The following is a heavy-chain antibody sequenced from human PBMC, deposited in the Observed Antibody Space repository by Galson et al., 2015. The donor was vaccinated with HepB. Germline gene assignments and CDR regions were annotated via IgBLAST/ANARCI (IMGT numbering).Heavy chain of an antibody. CDR1: GFSLSTSGVG. CDR2: IYWDDDK. V-gene: IGHV2-5*02. D-gene: IGHD3-3*01. CDR3: AHTLSGFWSGYYFDY. J-gene: IGHJ4*02. Sequence: PALVKPTQTLTLTCTFSGFSLSTSGVGVGWIRQPPGKALEWLALIYWDDDKRYSPSLKSRLTITKDTSKNQVVLTMTNMDPVDTATYYCAHTLSGFWSGYYFDYWGQGTLVTVSS.